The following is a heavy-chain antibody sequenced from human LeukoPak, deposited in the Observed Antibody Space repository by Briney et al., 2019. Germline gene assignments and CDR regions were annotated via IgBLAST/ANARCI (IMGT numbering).Heavy chain of an antibody. D-gene: IGHD3-10*01. J-gene: IGHJ4*02. CDR1: GFTFSSYA. CDR2: ISGSGGST. V-gene: IGHV3-23*01. CDR3: AKGLPYYYGSGSLLAPFDY. Sequence: PGGSLRLSCAASGFTFSSYAMSWVRQAPGKGLEWVSAISGSGGSTYYADSVKGRLTISRDNSKNTLYLQMNSLRAEDTAVYYCAKGLPYYYGSGSLLAPFDYWGQGTLVTVSS.